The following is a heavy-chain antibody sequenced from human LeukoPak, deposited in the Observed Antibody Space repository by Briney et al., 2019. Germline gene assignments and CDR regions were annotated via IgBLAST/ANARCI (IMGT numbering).Heavy chain of an antibody. D-gene: IGHD3-22*01. V-gene: IGHV5-51*01. CDR1: GYSFTSYW. CDR3: ARGLDSSGYYSAPGVGAFDI. CDR2: IYPGDSDT. Sequence: GESLKISCKGSGYSFTSYWIGWVRQMPGKGLEWMGIIYPGDSDTRYSPSFQGQVTISADKSISTAYLQWSSLKASDTAMYYCARGLDSSGYYSAPGVGAFDIWGQGTMVTVSS. J-gene: IGHJ3*02.